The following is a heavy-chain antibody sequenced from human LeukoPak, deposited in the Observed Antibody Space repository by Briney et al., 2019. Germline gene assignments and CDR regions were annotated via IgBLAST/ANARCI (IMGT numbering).Heavy chain of an antibody. CDR1: GGSISSSNW. Sequence: SGTLSLTCAVSGGSISSSNWWSWVRQPPGKGLEWIGEIYRSGSTNYNPSLKSRVTISVDKSKNQFSLKLRSVTAAGTGVYYCGRISKTTVTSDAFDIWGQGTMVTVSS. D-gene: IGHD4-17*01. CDR3: GRISKTTVTSDAFDI. V-gene: IGHV4-4*02. CDR2: IYRSGST. J-gene: IGHJ3*02.